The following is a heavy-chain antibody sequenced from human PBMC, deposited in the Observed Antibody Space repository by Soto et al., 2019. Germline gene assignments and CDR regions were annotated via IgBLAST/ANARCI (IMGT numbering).Heavy chain of an antibody. Sequence: QVRLVQSGAEVKKPGASVKVSCKASGYIFSNYIIHWMRQAPGQNLEWMGSINGGNGNTKYSEKFQGRLTITRDTSASTANMELSSLISEDTAVYYCARDRFYGTFDSWGQGTLVTVSS. CDR1: GYIFSNYI. V-gene: IGHV1-3*01. D-gene: IGHD4-17*01. J-gene: IGHJ4*02. CDR3: ARDRFYGTFDS. CDR2: INGGNGNT.